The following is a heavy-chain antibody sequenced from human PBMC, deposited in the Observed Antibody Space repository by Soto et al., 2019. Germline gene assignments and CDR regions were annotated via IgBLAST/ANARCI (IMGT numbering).Heavy chain of an antibody. Sequence: SETLSLTCTVSGGSISSYYWSWIRQPPGKGLEWIGYIYYSGSTNYNPSLKSRVTISVDTSKNQFSLKLSSVTAADTAVYYCARGYCTNGVCYLGYYYYGMDVWGQGTTVTVSS. V-gene: IGHV4-59*01. CDR2: IYYSGST. D-gene: IGHD2-8*01. CDR3: ARGYCTNGVCYLGYYYYGMDV. J-gene: IGHJ6*02. CDR1: GGSISSYY.